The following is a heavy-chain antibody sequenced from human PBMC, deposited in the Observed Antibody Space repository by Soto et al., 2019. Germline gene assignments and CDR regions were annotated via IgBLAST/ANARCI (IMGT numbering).Heavy chain of an antibody. V-gene: IGHV3-33*01. J-gene: IGHJ4*02. CDR1: GFTFSSYG. CDR3: ARDLHCISTSWYGGDYGAL. CDR2: IWYDGSNK. D-gene: IGHD2-2*01. Sequence: QVQLVESGGGVVQPGRSLRLSCAASGFTFSSYGMHWVRQAPGKGLEWVAVIWYDGSNKYYADSVKGRFTISRDNSKNTLYLQMNSLRAEDTAVYYCARDLHCISTSWYGGDYGALWGQGTLVTVSS.